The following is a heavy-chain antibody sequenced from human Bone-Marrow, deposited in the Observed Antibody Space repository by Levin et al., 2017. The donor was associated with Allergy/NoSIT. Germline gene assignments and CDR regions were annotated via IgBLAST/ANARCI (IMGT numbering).Heavy chain of an antibody. CDR2: ISSNSNYI. Sequence: NTGGSLRLSCADSGFTFSRYSMNWVRQAPGKGLEWVSSISSNSNYIYYADSVRGRFSVSRDNAKNSLYLQMNSLRAEDTAVYYCATSPESSDWYGWWFDSWGQGTLVTVSS. V-gene: IGHV3-21*01. CDR1: GFTFSRYS. J-gene: IGHJ5*01. D-gene: IGHD6-19*01. CDR3: ATSPESSDWYGWWFDS.